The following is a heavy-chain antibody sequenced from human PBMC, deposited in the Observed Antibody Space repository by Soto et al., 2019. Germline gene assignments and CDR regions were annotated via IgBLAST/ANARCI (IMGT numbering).Heavy chain of an antibody. Sequence: QVTVKESGPVLVKPTETLTLTCTVSGFSFSNAGLGVSWIRQPPGKALEWLAHIFSNDDKSYSTSLKSRLTIPKDPPKSQVVLIMTNMDPVDTATYYCASTYSASWYWFDPWGQGTLVTVSS. CDR1: GFSFSNAGLG. CDR3: ASTYSASWYWFDP. V-gene: IGHV2-26*04. CDR2: IFSNDDK. J-gene: IGHJ5*02. D-gene: IGHD6-13*01.